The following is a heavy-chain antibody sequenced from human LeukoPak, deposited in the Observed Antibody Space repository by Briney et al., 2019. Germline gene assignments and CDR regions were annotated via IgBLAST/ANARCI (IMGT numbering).Heavy chain of an antibody. D-gene: IGHD3-10*01. CDR1: GYTFTSYD. Sequence: ASVKVSCKASGYTFTSYDINWVRQATGQGLEWMGWMNPNSGNTAYAQKFQGRVTMTRDTSISTAYMELSRLRSDDTAVYYCARDLRVPYYYGSGSYSPGNYWGQGTLVTVSS. CDR2: MNPNSGNT. V-gene: IGHV1-8*02. CDR3: ARDLRVPYYYGSGSYSPGNY. J-gene: IGHJ4*02.